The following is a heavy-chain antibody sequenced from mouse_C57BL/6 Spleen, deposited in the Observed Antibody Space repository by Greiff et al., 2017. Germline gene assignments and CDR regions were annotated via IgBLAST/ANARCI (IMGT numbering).Heavy chain of an antibody. D-gene: IGHD1-1*01. Sequence: EVQLQQSGAELVKPGASVKLSCTASGFNFTDYYMHWVKQRTDQGLEWIGRIDPEDGETKYAPKFQGKATLTVDTSSNTAYLQLSSLTSEDTAVYYCARDTTVVPYFDYWGQGTTLTVSS. V-gene: IGHV14-2*01. CDR1: GFNFTDYY. CDR3: ARDTTVVPYFDY. CDR2: IDPEDGET. J-gene: IGHJ2*01.